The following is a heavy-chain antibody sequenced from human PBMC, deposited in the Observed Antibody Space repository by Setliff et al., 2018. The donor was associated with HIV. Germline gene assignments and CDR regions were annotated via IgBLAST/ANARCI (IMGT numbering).Heavy chain of an antibody. CDR3: ARESPYYYYTDV. CDR1: GGSFSDYY. Sequence: PSETLSLTCAVYGGSFSDYYWTWIRQSPGKGLEWIGEINHRGSTNYNTSLKSRVTVSVDTSKNQFSLKLGSVIAADTAVYYCARESPYYYYTDVWGKGTTVTVSS. CDR2: INHRGST. J-gene: IGHJ6*03. D-gene: IGHD3-16*01. V-gene: IGHV4-34*01.